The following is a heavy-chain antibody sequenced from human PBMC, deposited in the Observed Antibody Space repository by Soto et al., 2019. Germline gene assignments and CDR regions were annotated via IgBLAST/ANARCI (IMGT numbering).Heavy chain of an antibody. CDR2: VYYSGTT. J-gene: IGHJ5*02. V-gene: IGHV4-30-2*06. CDR3: ARDFERSAIGP. Sequence: SETLSLTCSVSGGSMNIGSHSWNWIWQSAGKGLEWIGFVYYSGTTYYNPALSSRVTISVDRAKSQFSLQLKSVTAADTAVYFCARDFERSAIGPWGQGTSVTVSS. CDR1: GGSMNIGSHS. D-gene: IGHD3-9*01.